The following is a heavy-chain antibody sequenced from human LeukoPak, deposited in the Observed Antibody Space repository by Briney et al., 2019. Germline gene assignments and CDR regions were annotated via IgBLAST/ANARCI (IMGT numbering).Heavy chain of an antibody. Sequence: SETLSLTCTVSGGSISSSNWWSWVRPPPGKGLEWIGEIYHSGSTNYNPSLKSRVTISVDKSKNQFSLKLSSVTAADTAVYYCARPYYYGSGSYYHYWGQGTLVTVSS. CDR1: GGSISSSNW. J-gene: IGHJ4*02. V-gene: IGHV4-4*02. CDR3: ARPYYYGSGSYYHY. CDR2: IYHSGST. D-gene: IGHD3-10*01.